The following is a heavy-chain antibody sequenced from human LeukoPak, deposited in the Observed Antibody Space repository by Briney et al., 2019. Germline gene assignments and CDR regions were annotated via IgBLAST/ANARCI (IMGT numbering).Heavy chain of an antibody. V-gene: IGHV1-2*02. D-gene: IGHD5-18*01. CDR1: GYTFTGYY. CDR2: INPNSGGT. Sequence: ASVKVSCKASGYTFTGYYMHWVRQAPGQGLEWMGWINPNSGGTNYAQKFQGRVTMTRDTSISTAYMELSRLRSDDTAVYYCARASYGKLYYYDYWGQGTLVTVSS. J-gene: IGHJ4*02. CDR3: ARASYGKLYYYDY.